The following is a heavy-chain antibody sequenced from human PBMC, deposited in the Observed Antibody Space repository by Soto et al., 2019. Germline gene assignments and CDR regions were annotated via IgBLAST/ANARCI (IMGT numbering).Heavy chain of an antibody. V-gene: IGHV1-2*04. CDR1: GYTFTGYY. J-gene: IGHJ6*02. CDR2: INPNSGGT. D-gene: IGHD2-8*01. CDR3: AREGARGYCTNGVCPTDFYYYGMDV. Sequence: ASVKVSCKASGYTFTGYYMQWVRPAPGQGLEWMGWINPNSGGTNYAQKFQGWVAMTRDTSISTAYMELSRLRSDDTAVYYCAREGARGYCTNGVCPTDFYYYGMDVWGQGTTVTVSS.